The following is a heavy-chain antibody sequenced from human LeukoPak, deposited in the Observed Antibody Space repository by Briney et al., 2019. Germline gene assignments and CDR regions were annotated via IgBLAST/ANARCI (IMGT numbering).Heavy chain of an antibody. CDR3: ARVPLPWFDSNSWFDP. CDR1: GGSISSDDYY. CDR2: IYGSGIT. J-gene: IGHJ5*02. V-gene: IGHV4-30-4*01. Sequence: PSQTLSLTCTVSGGSISSDDYYWSWVRQPPGKGLEWIGCIYGSGITSYNPSLKSRVSISEDTSKNQFSLTLTSVTAADTAVYYCARVPLPWFDSNSWFDPWGQGTLVTVSS. D-gene: IGHD3-10*01.